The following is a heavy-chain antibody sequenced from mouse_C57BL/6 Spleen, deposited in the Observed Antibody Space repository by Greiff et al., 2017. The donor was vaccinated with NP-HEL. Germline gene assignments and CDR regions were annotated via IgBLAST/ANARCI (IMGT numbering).Heavy chain of an antibody. J-gene: IGHJ2*01. V-gene: IGHV1-80*01. CDR1: GYAFSSYW. D-gene: IGHD4-1*01. CDR3: ARKGLTGTGFDY. CDR2: IYPGDGDT. Sequence: VKLMESGAELVKPGASVKISCKASGYAFSSYWMNWVKQRPGKGLEWIGQIYPGDGDTNYNGKFKGKATLTADKSASTAYMQLSSLTSEDSAVYFCARKGLTGTGFDYWGQGTTLTVSS.